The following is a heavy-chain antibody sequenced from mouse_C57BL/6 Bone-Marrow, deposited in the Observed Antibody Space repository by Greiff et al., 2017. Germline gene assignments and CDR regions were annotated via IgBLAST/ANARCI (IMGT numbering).Heavy chain of an antibody. V-gene: IGHV14-1*01. Sequence: VQLKQSGAELVRPGASVKLSCTASGFNIKDYYMHWVKQRPEQGLEWIGRIDPEDGDTEYAPKFQGKATMTADTSSNTAYLQLSSLTSEDTAVYYCTMNYYGSSYYWYFDVWGTGTTVTVSS. D-gene: IGHD1-1*01. CDR2: IDPEDGDT. CDR3: TMNYYGSSYYWYFDV. J-gene: IGHJ1*03. CDR1: GFNIKDYY.